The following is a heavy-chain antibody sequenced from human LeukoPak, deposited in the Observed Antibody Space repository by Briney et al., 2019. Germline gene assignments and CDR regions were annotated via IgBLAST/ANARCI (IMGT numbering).Heavy chain of an antibody. CDR2: ISSSSTTI. Sequence: PGGSLRLSCAASGFTFSSHSMNWVRQAPGKGLEWISYISSSSTTIYYADSVKGRFTVSRDNSKNTLYLQMNSLRAEDTAVYYCAKLPHGNVVVPAAIANWFDPWGQGTLVTVSS. V-gene: IGHV3-48*01. D-gene: IGHD2-2*01. CDR3: AKLPHGNVVVPAAIANWFDP. CDR1: GFTFSSHS. J-gene: IGHJ5*02.